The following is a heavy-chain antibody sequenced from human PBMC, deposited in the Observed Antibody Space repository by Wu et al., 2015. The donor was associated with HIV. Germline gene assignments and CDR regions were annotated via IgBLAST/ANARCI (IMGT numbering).Heavy chain of an antibody. CDR1: GYTFTDYY. V-gene: IGHV1-2*02. D-gene: IGHD3-10*01. CDR3: AREASAPPVWFGDHVGWFDP. Sequence: QVQLVQSGAEVKKPGASVKVSCKTSGYTFTDYYMHWVRQAPGQGLEWMGWINPNSGGTNYAQKFQGRVTMTRDTSISTAYMELSSLRSEDTAVYYCAREASAPPVWFGDHVGWFDPWGQGTLVTVSS. J-gene: IGHJ5*02. CDR2: INPNSGGT.